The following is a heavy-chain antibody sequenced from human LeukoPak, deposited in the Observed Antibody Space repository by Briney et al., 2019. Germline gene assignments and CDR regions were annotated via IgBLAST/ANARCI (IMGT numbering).Heavy chain of an antibody. CDR1: GFSFSRYW. D-gene: IGHD2-8*02. Sequence: GGSLRLSCAASGFSFSRYWMHWVRQAPGKGLVWVSYIDTEGSTTSYVDSVKGRFTISRDNAKNTLYLQMNSLRAEDTAIYYCAREGSYLNTGASYYLHWFDPWGQGTLVTVSS. CDR2: IDTEGSTT. V-gene: IGHV3-74*01. CDR3: AREGSYLNTGASYYLHWFDP. J-gene: IGHJ5*02.